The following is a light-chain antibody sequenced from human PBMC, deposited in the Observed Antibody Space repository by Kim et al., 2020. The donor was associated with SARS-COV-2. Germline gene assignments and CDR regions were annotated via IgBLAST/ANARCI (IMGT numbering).Light chain of an antibody. CDR1: RSDVGGYDY. J-gene: IGLJ3*02. CDR3: SSYTSSGWV. CDR2: DDS. V-gene: IGLV2-14*03. Sequence: GQSDTISGTRTRSDVGGYDYVSWNQKHPGKAPKVIFYDDSNRPAGVSKRSAGSKSGKTASLTTAGLQAEDEDDYYCSSYTSSGWVFGGGTKLTVL.